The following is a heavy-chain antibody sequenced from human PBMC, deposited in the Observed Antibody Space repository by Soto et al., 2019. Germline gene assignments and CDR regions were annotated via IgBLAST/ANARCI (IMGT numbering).Heavy chain of an antibody. J-gene: IGHJ4*02. D-gene: IGHD2-2*02. CDR1: GGTFSSYA. CDR2: IIPIFGTA. V-gene: IGHV1-69*06. CDR3: ARHLYCSSTSCYRFDY. Sequence: SVKVSCKASGGTFSSYAISWVRQAPGQGLEWMGGIIPIFGTANYAQKFQGRVTITADKSTSTAYMELSSLRSEDTAVYYCARHLYCSSTSCYRFDYWGQGTLVTVSS.